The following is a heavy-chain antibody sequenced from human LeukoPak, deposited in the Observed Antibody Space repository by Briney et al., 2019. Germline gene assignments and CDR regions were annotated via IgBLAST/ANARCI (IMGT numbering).Heavy chain of an antibody. V-gene: IGHV3-21*01. Sequence: GGSLRLSCAASGFTFSGYSMNWVRQAPGKGLEWVSSISSSTSYIFYADSMKGRFTISRDNAKNSLYLQMNRLRAEDTAVYYCARVWGVGATLGVFDIWGQGTMVTVSS. CDR3: ARVWGVGATLGVFDI. CDR2: ISSSTSYI. CDR1: GFTFSGYS. D-gene: IGHD1-26*01. J-gene: IGHJ3*02.